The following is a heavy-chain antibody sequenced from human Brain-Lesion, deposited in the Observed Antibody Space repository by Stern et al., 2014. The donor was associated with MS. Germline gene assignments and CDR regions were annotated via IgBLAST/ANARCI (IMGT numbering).Heavy chain of an antibody. V-gene: IGHV4-61*02. Sequence: VQLVESGPGLVKPSQTLSLTCTVSGGSVGSGSYDWSWIRQPAGKGLEWIGRIYTTGSNYYNPSLQSRASISIDTSKNQFSLQLPSVTAADTAVYYCARDKEDTNMAFRYFDNWGQGTLVTVSS. CDR1: GGSVGSGSYD. D-gene: IGHD5-18*01. J-gene: IGHJ4*02. CDR2: IYTTGSN. CDR3: ARDKEDTNMAFRYFDN.